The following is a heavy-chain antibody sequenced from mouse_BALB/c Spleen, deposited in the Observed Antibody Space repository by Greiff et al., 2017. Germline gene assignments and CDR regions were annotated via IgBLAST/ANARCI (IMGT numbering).Heavy chain of an antibody. CDR2: IYPGSGST. CDR1: GYTFTSYW. CDR3: TRRNYGSSSYAMDY. Sequence: LQQPGSELVRPGASVKLSCKASGYTFTSYWMHWVKQRPGQGLEWIGNIYPGSGSTNYDEKFKSKATLTVDTSSSTAYMQLSSLTSEDSAVYYCTRRNYGSSSYAMDYWGQGTSVTVSS. J-gene: IGHJ4*01. V-gene: IGHV1S22*01. D-gene: IGHD1-1*01.